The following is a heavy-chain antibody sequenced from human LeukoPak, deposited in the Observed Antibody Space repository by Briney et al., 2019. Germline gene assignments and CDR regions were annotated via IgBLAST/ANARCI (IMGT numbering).Heavy chain of an antibody. J-gene: IGHJ4*02. Sequence: SETLSLTCAVSGAFLSGDTYSWSWVRQPLGTGLEWIGNIYYSGSTYYNPSLRGRVTMSIDRSKIQFSLSLYSVTAADTAVYYSARGRDLAFDYWGRGGLVTVSS. CDR3: ARGRDLAFDY. CDR1: GAFLSGDTYS. V-gene: IGHV4-30-2*01. D-gene: IGHD3/OR15-3a*01. CDR2: IYYSGST.